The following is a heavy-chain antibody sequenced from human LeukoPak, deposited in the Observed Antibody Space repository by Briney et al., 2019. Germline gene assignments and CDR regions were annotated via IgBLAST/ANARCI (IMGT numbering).Heavy chain of an antibody. J-gene: IGHJ4*02. CDR1: GFTFSDYY. D-gene: IGHD1-26*01. CDR3: ARDCCEARSVDYFDY. CDR2: IKQDGSEK. Sequence: GGSLRLSCAASGFTFSDYYVNWVRQAPGKGLEWVANIKQDGSEKYYVDSVKGRFTISRDNAKNSLYLQMNSLRAEDTAVYYCARDCCEARSVDYFDYWGQGTLVTVSS. V-gene: IGHV3-7*03.